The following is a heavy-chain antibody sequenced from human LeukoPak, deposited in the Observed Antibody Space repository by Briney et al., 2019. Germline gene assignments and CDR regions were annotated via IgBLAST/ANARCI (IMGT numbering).Heavy chain of an antibody. V-gene: IGHV4-31*03. CDR1: GDSISSGGYY. D-gene: IGHD4-23*01. CDR3: ARGAPDYAGYFDY. J-gene: IGHJ4*02. Sequence: SQTLSLTCTVSGDSISSGGYYWSWIRQHPGKGLEWIGYISNSGSNYYNPSLKSRLTISVDTSKNQFSLKLSPVIAADTAVYYCARGAPDYAGYFDYWGQGTLVTVSS. CDR2: ISNSGSN.